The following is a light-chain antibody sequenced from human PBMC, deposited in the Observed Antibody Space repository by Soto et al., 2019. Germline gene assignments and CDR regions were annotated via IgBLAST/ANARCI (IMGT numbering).Light chain of an antibody. CDR1: SSNIGAGHD. V-gene: IGLV1-40*01. CDR2: GNS. Sequence: QSVLTQPSSVSGAPGQRVTISCTGSSSNIGAGHDVHWYQQLPGTAPKLLIYGNSNRPSGVPDRFSGSRSGTSASLAITGLQAEDEADYYCLSYDSSLSGYVFGTGTKLTVL. J-gene: IGLJ1*01. CDR3: LSYDSSLSGYV.